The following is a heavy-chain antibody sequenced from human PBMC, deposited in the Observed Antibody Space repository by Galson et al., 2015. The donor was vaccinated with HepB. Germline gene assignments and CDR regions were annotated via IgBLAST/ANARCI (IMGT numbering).Heavy chain of an antibody. CDR3: ARGWRHRDWFIWYFDL. CDR2: IYYSGST. Sequence: SETLSLTCTVSGDSISSNYWSWIRQPPGKGLEWIGYIYYSGSTHYNPSLKSRVTISVDTSKNQFSLKLSSVTAADTAVYYCARGWRHRDWFIWYFDLWGRGTLVTVSS. V-gene: IGHV4-59*01. J-gene: IGHJ2*01. CDR1: GDSISSNY. D-gene: IGHD3/OR15-3a*01.